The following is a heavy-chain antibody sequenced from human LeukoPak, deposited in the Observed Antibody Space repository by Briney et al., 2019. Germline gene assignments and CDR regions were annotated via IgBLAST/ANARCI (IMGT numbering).Heavy chain of an antibody. D-gene: IGHD6-19*01. J-gene: IGHJ4*02. CDR2: IYYSGST. Sequence: PSETLSLTCTVSGGSISSSSYYWGWIRQPPGKGLEWIGSIYYSGSTYYNPSLKSRVTISADTSKNQFSLKLSSVTAADTAVYYCARLLIAVAIYWGQGTLVTVSS. CDR1: GGSISSSSYY. V-gene: IGHV4-39*01. CDR3: ARLLIAVAIY.